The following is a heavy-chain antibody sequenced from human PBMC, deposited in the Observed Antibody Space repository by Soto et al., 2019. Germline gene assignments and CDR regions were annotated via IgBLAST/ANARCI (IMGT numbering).Heavy chain of an antibody. CDR2: IYYSGST. CDR3: ARMRTYYYGSGSYALFDY. Sequence: SETLSLTCTVSGGSISSSSYYWGWIRQPPGKGLEWIGSIYYSGSTYYNPSLKSRVTISVDTSKNQFSLKLSSVTAADKAVYYCARMRTYYYGSGSYALFDYWGQGTLVTVSS. J-gene: IGHJ4*02. CDR1: GGSISSSSYY. V-gene: IGHV4-39*01. D-gene: IGHD3-10*01.